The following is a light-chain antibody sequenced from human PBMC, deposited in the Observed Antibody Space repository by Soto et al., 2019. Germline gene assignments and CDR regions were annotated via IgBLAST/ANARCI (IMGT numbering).Light chain of an antibody. CDR3: QRQSNWPRT. CDR1: QSVSSN. CDR2: GAS. J-gene: IGKJ1*01. V-gene: IGKV3-15*01. Sequence: EIVMTQSPATLSVSPGERATLSCRASQSVSSNLAWYQQKPGQAPRLLIHGASTRATGIPARFSGSGSGTEFTLTISSLQSEDFAIYYCQRQSNWPRTFGQGTKVDIK.